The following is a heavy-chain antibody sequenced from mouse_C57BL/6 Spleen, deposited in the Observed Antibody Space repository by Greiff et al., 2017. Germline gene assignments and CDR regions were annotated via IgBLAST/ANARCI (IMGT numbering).Heavy chain of an antibody. CDR3: ARYDYDGRDYLDY. J-gene: IGHJ2*01. CDR2: INPNYGPT. CDR1: GYSFTDYN. V-gene: IGHV1-39*01. Sequence: EVQVVESGPELVKPGASVKISCKASGYSFTDYNMNWVKRSNGKSLEWIGVINPNYGPTSYNQKFKGKATLTVDQSSSTAYMQLNSLTSEDSAVYYCARYDYDGRDYLDYWGQGTTLTVSS. D-gene: IGHD2-3*01.